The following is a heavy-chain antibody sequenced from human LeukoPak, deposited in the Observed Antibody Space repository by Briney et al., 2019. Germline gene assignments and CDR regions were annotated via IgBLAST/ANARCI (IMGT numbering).Heavy chain of an antibody. CDR1: VSTLNTYW. CDR2: LKQDGSDK. Sequence: GGSLRLSCAASVSTLNTYWMTWFRPTPGKGLVWVASLKQDGSDKYYVDSVKGRFTISRDNAENSLYLQMNSLRAEDTAVYYCARETRGTVGSYWGRGTLVTVSS. D-gene: IGHD4-23*01. CDR3: ARETRGTVGSY. J-gene: IGHJ4*02. V-gene: IGHV3-7*05.